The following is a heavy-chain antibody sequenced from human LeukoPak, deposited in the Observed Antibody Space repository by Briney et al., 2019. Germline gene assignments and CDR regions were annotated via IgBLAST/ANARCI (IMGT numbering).Heavy chain of an antibody. J-gene: IGHJ4*02. D-gene: IGHD2-2*01. CDR2: IKQAASET. CDR3: ARYYCGTSTTCYMFDF. V-gene: IGHV3-7*01. Sequence: GGSLRLSCAASGFTFSSYWMTWDRQAPGKGLEWVAIIKQAASETYYVGSVKGRFTISRGNAKNSLYLQMSSLRADDTAVYYCARYYCGTSTTCYMFDFWGQGTLVTVSS. CDR1: GFTFSSYW.